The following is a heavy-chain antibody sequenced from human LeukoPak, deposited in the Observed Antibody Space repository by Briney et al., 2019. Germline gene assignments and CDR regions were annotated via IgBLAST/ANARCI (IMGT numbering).Heavy chain of an antibody. J-gene: IGHJ4*02. CDR3: ARDGHIAAAGPFDY. V-gene: IGHV4-4*02. D-gene: IGHD6-13*01. CDR2: IYYSGST. CDR1: GGSISSSNW. Sequence: SETLSLTCAVSGGSISSSNWWSWVRQPPGKGLEWIGYIYYSGSTNYNPSLKSRVTISVDTSKTQFSLKLSSVTAADTAVYYCARDGHIAAAGPFDYWGQGTLVTVSS.